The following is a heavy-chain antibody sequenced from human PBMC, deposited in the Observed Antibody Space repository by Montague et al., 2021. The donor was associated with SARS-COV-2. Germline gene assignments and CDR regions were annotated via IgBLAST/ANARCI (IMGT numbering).Heavy chain of an antibody. CDR3: ARAERGSCGDGNCYQYFFNY. V-gene: IGHV6-1*01. Sequence: CAISGDSVSTNSGTWNWVRLSPSRGLEWLGRTYYRSEWYSDYSVSVKSRISINPDTSKNQFSLQLHSVTPEDTAVYCCARAERGSCGDGNCYQYFFNYWGQGTLVTVSS. CDR1: GDSVSTNSGT. D-gene: IGHD2-15*01. J-gene: IGHJ4*02. CDR2: TYYRSEWYS.